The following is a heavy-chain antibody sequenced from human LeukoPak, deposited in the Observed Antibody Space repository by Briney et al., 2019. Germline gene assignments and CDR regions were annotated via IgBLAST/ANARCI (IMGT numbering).Heavy chain of an antibody. CDR3: ARDRQYYYGSGSYYNYYYGMDV. Sequence: GASVKVSCKASGYTFTSYAMHWVRQAPGQRLEWMGWINAGNGNTKYSQKFQGRVTITRDTSASTAYMQLSSLRSEDTAVYYCARDRQYYYGSGSYYNYYYGMDVWAKGPRSPSPQ. CDR1: GYTFTSYA. CDR2: INAGNGNT. D-gene: IGHD3-10*01. J-gene: IGHJ6*04. V-gene: IGHV1-3*01.